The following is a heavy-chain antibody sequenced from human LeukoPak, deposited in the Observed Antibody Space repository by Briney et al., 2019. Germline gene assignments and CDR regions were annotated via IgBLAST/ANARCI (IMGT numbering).Heavy chain of an antibody. V-gene: IGHV3-23*01. J-gene: IGHJ4*02. CDR2: ISGSGGST. CDR3: VKDWADFWRGYFLFQY. CDR1: GFTFRSYA. D-gene: IGHD3-3*01. Sequence: GGSLRLSCAASGFTFRSYAMKWVRQAPGKGLEWVSSISGSGGSTYYADSVKGRFTISRDNSKNTLYMQMNSLRAEDTAVYYCVKDWADFWRGYFLFQYWGQGTLVTVSS.